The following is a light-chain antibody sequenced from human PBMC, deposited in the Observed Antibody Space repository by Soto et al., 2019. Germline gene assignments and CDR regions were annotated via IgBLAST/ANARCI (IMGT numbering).Light chain of an antibody. V-gene: IGKV1-33*01. CDR1: QDIRDS. Sequence: DIQMTQSPSSLSASVGDRVTITCQASQDIRDSLNWYQQKPGKAPKLLIYDASTLETGVPSRFSGSGSGTDFTFTITGLQPEDLATYFCQHIHHLPYSFGQGTKVDIK. CDR3: QHIHHLPYS. J-gene: IGKJ2*03. CDR2: DAS.